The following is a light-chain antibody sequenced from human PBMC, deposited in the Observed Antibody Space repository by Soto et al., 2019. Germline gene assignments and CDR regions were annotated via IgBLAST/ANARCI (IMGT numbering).Light chain of an antibody. CDR1: QSVSSNY. CDR3: QQYGTSPQT. J-gene: IGKJ1*01. V-gene: IGKV3-20*01. CDR2: DTS. Sequence: EIVLTHSPGTLSLSPCERATLSFSASQSVSSNYLAWHQQKPGQAPGLLIYDTSTRASGVPDRFSGSGSGTEFTLTISRLEPEDFAVYYCQQYGTSPQTFGQGTKVDNK.